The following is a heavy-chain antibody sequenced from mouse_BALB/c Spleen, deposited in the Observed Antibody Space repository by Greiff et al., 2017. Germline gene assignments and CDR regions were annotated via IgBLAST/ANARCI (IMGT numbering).Heavy chain of an antibody. CDR2: ISSGGST. CDR1: GFTFSSYA. Sequence: EVMLVESGGGLVKPGGSLKLSCAASGFTFSSYAMSWVRQTPEKRLEWVASISSGGSTYYPDSVKGRFTISRDNARNILYLQMSSLRSEDTAMYYCARVGIYYDYDGAMDYWGQGTSVTVSS. V-gene: IGHV5-6-5*01. J-gene: IGHJ4*01. D-gene: IGHD2-4*01. CDR3: ARVGIYYDYDGAMDY.